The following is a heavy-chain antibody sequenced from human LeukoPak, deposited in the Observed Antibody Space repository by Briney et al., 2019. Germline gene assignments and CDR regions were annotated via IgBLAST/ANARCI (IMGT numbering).Heavy chain of an antibody. CDR2: MNPNSGNT. D-gene: IGHD6-13*01. V-gene: IGHV1-8*03. Sequence: TSVKVSCKASGYTFTSYDINWVRQATGQGLEWMGWMNPNSGNTGYAQKFQGRVTITRNTSISTAYMELSSLRSEDTAVYYCASRLSVAAAPFDIWGQGTMVTVSS. CDR3: ASRLSVAAAPFDI. CDR1: GYTFTSYD. J-gene: IGHJ3*02.